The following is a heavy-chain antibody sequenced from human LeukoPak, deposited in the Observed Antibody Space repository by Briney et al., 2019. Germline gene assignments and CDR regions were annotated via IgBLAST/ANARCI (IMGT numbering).Heavy chain of an antibody. V-gene: IGHV4-59*01. CDR1: GGSFSSYY. Sequence: TSETLSLTCAVYGGSFSSYYWSWIRQPPGKGLEWIGYIYYSGSTNYNPSLKSRVTISVDTSKNQFSLKLSSVTAADTAVYYCARGYELSLYYFDYWGQGTLVTVSS. CDR2: IYYSGST. J-gene: IGHJ4*02. D-gene: IGHD1-1*01. CDR3: ARGYELSLYYFDY.